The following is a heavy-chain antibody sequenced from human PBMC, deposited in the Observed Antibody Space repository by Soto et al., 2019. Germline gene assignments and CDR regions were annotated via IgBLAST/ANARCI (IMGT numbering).Heavy chain of an antibody. CDR3: AREYYYDSSGYDYGMDV. J-gene: IGHJ6*02. D-gene: IGHD3-22*01. CDR2: INSDGSST. Sequence: GGSLRLSCAASGFTFSSYWMHWVRQAPGKGLVWVSRINSDGSSTIYADSVKGRFTISRDNAKNTLYLQMNSLRAEDTAVYYCAREYYYDSSGYDYGMDVWGQGTTVTVSS. V-gene: IGHV3-74*01. CDR1: GFTFSSYW.